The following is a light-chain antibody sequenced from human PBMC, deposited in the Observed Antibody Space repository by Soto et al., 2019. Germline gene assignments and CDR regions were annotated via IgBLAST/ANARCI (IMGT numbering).Light chain of an antibody. Sequence: QSVLTQPASVSGSPGQSITISCTGTSSDVGSYNYVSWYQQHPGKAPKLMIYEVSDRPSEISSRFSGSKSGNTASLTISGLQTEDEADYYCSSYTSSSTLFGTGTKLTVL. CDR1: SSDVGSYNY. CDR2: EVS. J-gene: IGLJ1*01. V-gene: IGLV2-14*01. CDR3: SSYTSSSTL.